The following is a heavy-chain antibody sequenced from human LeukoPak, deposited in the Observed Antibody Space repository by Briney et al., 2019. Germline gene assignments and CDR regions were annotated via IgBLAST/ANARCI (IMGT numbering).Heavy chain of an antibody. CDR2: ISWNSGSI. D-gene: IGHD7-27*01. J-gene: IGHJ4*02. CDR1: GFTFDDYA. Sequence: GGSLRLSCAASGFTFDDYAMHWVRQAPGKGLEWVSGISWNSGSIGYADSVKDRFTISRDNAKNSLYLQMNSLRAEDMALYYCAKDISLTGDLYYFDYWGQGTLVTVSS. V-gene: IGHV3-9*03. CDR3: AKDISLTGDLYYFDY.